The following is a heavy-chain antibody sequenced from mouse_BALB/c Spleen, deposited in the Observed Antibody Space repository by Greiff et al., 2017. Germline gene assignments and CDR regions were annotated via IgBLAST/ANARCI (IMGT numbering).Heavy chain of an antibody. Sequence: VQLKESGGGLVQPGGSLKLSCAASGFDFSRYWMSWVRQAPGKGLEWIGEINPDSSTINYTPSLKDKFIISRDNAKNTLYLQMSKVRSEDTALYYCARKSLYGSSYWYFDVWGAGTTVTVSA. J-gene: IGHJ1*01. D-gene: IGHD1-1*01. V-gene: IGHV4-1*02. CDR3: ARKSLYGSSYWYFDV. CDR1: GFDFSRYW. CDR2: INPDSSTI.